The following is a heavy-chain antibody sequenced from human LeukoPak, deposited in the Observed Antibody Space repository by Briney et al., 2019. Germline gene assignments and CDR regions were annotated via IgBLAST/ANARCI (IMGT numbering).Heavy chain of an antibody. V-gene: IGHV4-34*01. J-gene: IGHJ4*02. CDR2: INHSGST. CDR1: GTSFSNYY. D-gene: IGHD3-22*01. Sequence: SETLSLTCAVYGTSFSNYYWTWIRQPPGKGLEWIGEINHSGSTNYNPSLKSRVTVSLDTSKSQFSLKLSSVTAADTAVYYCARGGHDYYDSSGPVDYWGQGTLVTVSS. CDR3: ARGGHDYYDSSGPVDY.